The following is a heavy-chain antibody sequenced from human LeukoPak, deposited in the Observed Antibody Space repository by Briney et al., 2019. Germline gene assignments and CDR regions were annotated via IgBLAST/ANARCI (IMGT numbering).Heavy chain of an antibody. J-gene: IGHJ1*01. Sequence: GGTLRLSCAASGFTFSSYGMHWVRQAPGKGLEWVAVIWYDGSNKYYADSVNGRFTISRDNSKNTLFLQMHSLRAEDTAVYYCTGYTSGWFFFQHWGQGTRVTVSS. CDR2: IWYDGSNK. CDR1: GFTFSSYG. V-gene: IGHV3-30*02. D-gene: IGHD6-19*01. CDR3: TGYTSGWFFFQH.